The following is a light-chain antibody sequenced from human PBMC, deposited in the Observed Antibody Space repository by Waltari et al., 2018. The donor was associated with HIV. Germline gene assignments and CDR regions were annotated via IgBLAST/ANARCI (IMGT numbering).Light chain of an antibody. CDR2: DVS. CDR3: CSYAGSYRGV. CDR1: SSDVGGYNY. J-gene: IGLJ2*01. Sequence: QSALTQPRSVSGSPGQSVTISCTGTSSDVGGYNYVSWYQQHPGKAPKLIIYDVSQRPSVVPDLFAVPKAGNTASLAISWLQAEDEAYYYCCSYAGSYRGVFGGGTKLTVL. V-gene: IGLV2-11*01.